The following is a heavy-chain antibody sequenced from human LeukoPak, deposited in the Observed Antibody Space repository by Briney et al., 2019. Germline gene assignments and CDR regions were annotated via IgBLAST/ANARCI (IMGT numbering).Heavy chain of an antibody. D-gene: IGHD6-19*01. Sequence: GGSLRLFCAASGFTFSRHGMHWVRQAPGKGLEWVAVIWYDGSNKYYADSVKGRFTISRDNSRNTLYLQMNSLRAEDTAVYYCARDLEGSGPDYWGQGTLVTVSS. J-gene: IGHJ4*02. CDR2: IWYDGSNK. V-gene: IGHV3-33*01. CDR3: ARDLEGSGPDY. CDR1: GFTFSRHG.